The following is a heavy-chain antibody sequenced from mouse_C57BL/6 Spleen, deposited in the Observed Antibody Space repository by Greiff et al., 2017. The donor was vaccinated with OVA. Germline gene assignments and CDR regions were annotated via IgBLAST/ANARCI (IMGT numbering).Heavy chain of an antibody. CDR3: ARGYYGNLAY. Sequence: QVQLQQPGAELVKPGASVKLSCKASGYTFTSYWMHWVKQRPGRGLEWIGRIDPSSGGTKYNEKFKSTATLTVAKPSSPAYLQLSSLTSEDSAVYYCARGYYGNLAYWGQGTLVTVSA. V-gene: IGHV1-72*01. D-gene: IGHD2-1*01. J-gene: IGHJ3*01. CDR1: GYTFTSYW. CDR2: IDPSSGGT.